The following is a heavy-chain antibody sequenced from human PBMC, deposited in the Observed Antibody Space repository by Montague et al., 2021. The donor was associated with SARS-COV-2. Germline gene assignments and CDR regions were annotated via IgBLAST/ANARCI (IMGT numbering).Heavy chain of an antibody. CDR1: GDSITSGGYF. Sequence: TLSLTCTVSGDSITSGGYFWNWIRQHPGKGLEYIGAISYSGSTYYXPFLTSRVSISMDTSKNAFSLSLHSVTAADTAVYFCAASGRRGYSNPFHHCGRGSLVTVSS. CDR2: ISYSGST. CDR3: AASGRRGYSNPFHH. J-gene: IGHJ4*02. V-gene: IGHV4-31*03. D-gene: IGHD4-11*01.